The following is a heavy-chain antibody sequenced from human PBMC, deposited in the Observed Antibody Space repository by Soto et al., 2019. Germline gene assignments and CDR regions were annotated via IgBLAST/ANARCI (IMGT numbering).Heavy chain of an antibody. CDR2: IRSKAYGGTT. CDR3: TRDGTIFGVVNGYNWFDP. CDR1: GFTFGDYA. J-gene: IGHJ5*02. D-gene: IGHD3-3*01. Sequence: PGGSLRLSCTASGFTFGDYAMSWFRQAPGKGLGWVGFIRSKAYGGTTEYAASVKGRFTISRDDSKSIAYLQMNSLKTEDAAVYYCTRDGTIFGVVNGYNWFDPWGQGTLVTVSS. V-gene: IGHV3-49*03.